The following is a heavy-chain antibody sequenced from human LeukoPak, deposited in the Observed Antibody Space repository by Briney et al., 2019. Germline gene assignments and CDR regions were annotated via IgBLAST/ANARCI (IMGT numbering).Heavy chain of an antibody. CDR2: IYGGGST. D-gene: IGHD3-16*01. J-gene: IGHJ4*02. V-gene: IGHV3-53*01. Sequence: GGSLRLSCAASGFTFSSNYMSWVRQAPGKGLEWVSVIYGGGSTYYADSVKGRFTISRDNFKNTLYLQMNSLRAEDTAVYYCARGGGVHAYDYWGQGTLVTVSS. CDR3: ARGGGVHAYDY. CDR1: GFTFSSNY.